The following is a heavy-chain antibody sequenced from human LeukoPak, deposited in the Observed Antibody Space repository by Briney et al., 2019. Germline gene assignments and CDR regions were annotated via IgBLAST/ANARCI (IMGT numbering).Heavy chain of an antibody. CDR3: ARDDGAAGY. CDR1: GFTFSSYW. V-gene: IGHV3-7*01. Sequence: GGSLRLPCAVSGFTFSSYWMSWVRQAPGKGLEWVANIKQDGSEKYYVDSVKGRFTISRDNAKNSLYLQMNSLRAEDTAVYYCARDDGAAGYWGQGTLVTVSS. J-gene: IGHJ4*02. CDR2: IKQDGSEK. D-gene: IGHD3-10*01.